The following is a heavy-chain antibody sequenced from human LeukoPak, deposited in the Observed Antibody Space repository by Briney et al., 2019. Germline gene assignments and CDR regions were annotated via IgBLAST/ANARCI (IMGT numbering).Heavy chain of an antibody. Sequence: PGGSLRLSCAASGFTFSSYGMHWVRQAPGKGLEWVAVIWYDGSNKYYADSVKGRFTISRDNSKNTLYLQMNSLRTGDTAVYYCARGRGSWYGVYFDYWGQGTLVTVSS. D-gene: IGHD6-13*01. J-gene: IGHJ4*02. V-gene: IGHV3-33*01. CDR1: GFTFSSYG. CDR2: IWYDGSNK. CDR3: ARGRGSWYGVYFDY.